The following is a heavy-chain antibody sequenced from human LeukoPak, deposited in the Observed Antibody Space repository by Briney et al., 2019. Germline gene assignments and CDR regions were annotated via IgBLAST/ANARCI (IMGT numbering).Heavy chain of an antibody. V-gene: IGHV3-73*01. J-gene: IGHJ4*02. Sequence: GGSLTLSCAASGVTFSGSAMHGVRQAPGKGLEGVGRIRSKANSYATAYPASVKGRFTIPRDDSKHTAYLQMNSLKTEDTAVYYCTRRLIVGADYWGQGALVTVSS. CDR2: IRSKANSYAT. CDR3: TRRLIVGADY. D-gene: IGHD1-26*01. CDR1: GVTFSGSA.